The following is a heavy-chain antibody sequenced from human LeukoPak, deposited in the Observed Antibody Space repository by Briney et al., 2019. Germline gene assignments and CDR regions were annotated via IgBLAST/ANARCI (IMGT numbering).Heavy chain of an antibody. Sequence: QPGGSLRLSCEASGFTYSAYAMTWVRQAPGKGLEWVSSIGSDNKPHYSESVKGRFTISRDNSKNTLFLQMNSLRAGDTAVYYCARDLYYYGSGSYMWGQGTLVTVSS. D-gene: IGHD3-10*01. V-gene: IGHV3-23*05. CDR1: GFTYSAYA. CDR3: ARDLYYYGSGSYM. CDR2: IGSDNKP. J-gene: IGHJ4*02.